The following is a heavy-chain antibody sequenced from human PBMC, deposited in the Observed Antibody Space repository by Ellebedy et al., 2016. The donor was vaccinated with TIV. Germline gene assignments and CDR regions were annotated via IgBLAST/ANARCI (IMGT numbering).Heavy chain of an antibody. Sequence: AASVKVSCKASGYTFTSYAMHWVRQAPGQRLEWMGCINAGNCNTKYSQKFQGRVTITRDTSANTAYMELSSLRSEDTAVYYCARGRGDGYNLNLYYWGQGALVSVSS. CDR2: INAGNCNT. D-gene: IGHD5-24*01. V-gene: IGHV1-3*01. CDR3: ARGRGDGYNLNLYY. J-gene: IGHJ4*02. CDR1: GYTFTSYA.